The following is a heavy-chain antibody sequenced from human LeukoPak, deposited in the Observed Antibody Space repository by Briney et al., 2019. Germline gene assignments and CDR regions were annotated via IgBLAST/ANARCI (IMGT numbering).Heavy chain of an antibody. CDR1: GFTFSNYA. D-gene: IGHD6-13*01. J-gene: IGHJ4*02. V-gene: IGHV3-30-3*01. CDR3: ARYGSIVAAGTFDY. CDR2: ISHDRSNN. Sequence: GRSLRLSCAASGFTFSNYAMHWARQAPGKGLEWVAFISHDRSNNCHADSVKGRFTISRDNSKNTLYLQMNSLTDEDTAVYYCARYGSIVAAGTFDYWGQGTLVTVSS.